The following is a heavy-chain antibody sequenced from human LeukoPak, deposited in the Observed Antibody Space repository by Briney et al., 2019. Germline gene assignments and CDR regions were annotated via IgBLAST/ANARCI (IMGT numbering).Heavy chain of an antibody. CDR3: ARDPHCGGDCYSDY. CDR2: ISSSGSTI. CDR1: GFTFSSYS. J-gene: IGHJ4*02. Sequence: GGSLRLSCAASGFTFSSYSMNWVRQAPGKGLEWVSYISSSGSTIYYADSVKGRFTISRDNAKNSLYLQMNSLRAEDTAVYYCARDPHCGGDCYSDYWGQGTLVTVSS. D-gene: IGHD2-21*02. V-gene: IGHV3-48*04.